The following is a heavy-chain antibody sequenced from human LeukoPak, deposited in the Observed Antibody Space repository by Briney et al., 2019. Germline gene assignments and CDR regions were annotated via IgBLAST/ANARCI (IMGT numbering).Heavy chain of an antibody. CDR3: ARTLYGSGSYNWFDP. V-gene: IGHV4-30-4*01. CDR2: IYYSGST. J-gene: IGHJ5*02. CDR1: GGSISSGDYY. D-gene: IGHD3-10*01. Sequence: SETLSLTCTVSGGSISSGDYYWSWIRQAPGKGLEWIGYIYYSGSTYYNPSLKSRVTISVDTSKNQFSLKLSSVTAADTAVYYCARTLYGSGSYNWFDPWGQGTLVTVSS.